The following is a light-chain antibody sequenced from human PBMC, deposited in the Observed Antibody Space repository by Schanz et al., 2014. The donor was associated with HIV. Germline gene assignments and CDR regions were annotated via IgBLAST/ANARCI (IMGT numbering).Light chain of an antibody. J-gene: IGLJ2*01. CDR1: TGAVTSGHY. Sequence: QAVVTQEPSVTVSPGGTVTLTCGASTGAVTSGHYPYWFQQKPGQAPRTLIYDTSDKHSWTPARFSGSLLGGKAALTLSGAQPEDEADYYCFLYVSGARVFGGGIKLTVL. CDR3: FLYVSGARV. V-gene: IGLV7-46*01. CDR2: DTS.